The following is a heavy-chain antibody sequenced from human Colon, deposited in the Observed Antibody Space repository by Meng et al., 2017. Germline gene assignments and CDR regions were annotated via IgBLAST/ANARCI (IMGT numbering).Heavy chain of an antibody. CDR2: IKSIPDSGEA. J-gene: IGHJ3*01. CDR3: TTVPPRLYIYGPDAFDF. Sequence: GESLKISCAASGFTFSDAWMSWVRQAPGKGLEWVGRIKSIPDSGEAEYAATVKGRFTISRDDSKNTLYLQMNSLKTEDTAVYFCTTVPPRLYIYGPDAFDFWGQGTVVTVSS. CDR1: GFTFSDAW. V-gene: IGHV3-15*01. D-gene: IGHD5-18*01.